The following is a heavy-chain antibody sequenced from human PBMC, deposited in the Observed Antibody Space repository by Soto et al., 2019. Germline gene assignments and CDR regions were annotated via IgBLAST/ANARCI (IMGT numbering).Heavy chain of an antibody. V-gene: IGHV1-69*04. CDR1: GGTFSSYT. Sequence: SVKVSCKASGGTFSSYTISWVRQAPGQGLEWMGRIIPILGIANYAQKFQGRVTITADKSTNTAYMELSSLRSEDTAVYYCARDLQGYCSSTSCPSLDYWGQGTLVTVSS. CDR2: IIPILGIA. CDR3: ARDLQGYCSSTSCPSLDY. J-gene: IGHJ4*02. D-gene: IGHD2-2*01.